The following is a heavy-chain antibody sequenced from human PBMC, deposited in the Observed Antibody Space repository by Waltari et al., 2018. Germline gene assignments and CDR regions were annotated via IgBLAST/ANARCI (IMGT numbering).Heavy chain of an antibody. J-gene: IGHJ3*02. Sequence: VQLVESGGGVVQPGGSLRLSCAASGFTFSSYGLHWVRQAPGKGLEWVAFIRYDGSNKYYADSVKGRFTISRDNAKNSLYLQMNSLRAEDTAVYYCARGPGADAFDIWGQGTMVTVSS. V-gene: IGHV3-30*02. CDR3: ARGPGADAFDI. D-gene: IGHD3-10*01. CDR2: IRYDGSNK. CDR1: GFTFSSYG.